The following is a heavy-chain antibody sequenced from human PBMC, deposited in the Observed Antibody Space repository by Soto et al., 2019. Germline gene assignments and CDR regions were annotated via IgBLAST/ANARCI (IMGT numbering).Heavy chain of an antibody. J-gene: IGHJ4*02. CDR2: FHYTGIS. CDR1: EGSIRGYY. D-gene: IGHD4-4*01. V-gene: IGHV4-59*01. Sequence: SETLSLTCTVSEGSIRGYYWSWIRQPPGKGLEWIGYFHYTGISNYNSSLKSRVTMSLDTSKNRFSLKLSSVSAADTAIYYCARGASNWQYFDYWGQGALVTVSS. CDR3: ARGASNWQYFDY.